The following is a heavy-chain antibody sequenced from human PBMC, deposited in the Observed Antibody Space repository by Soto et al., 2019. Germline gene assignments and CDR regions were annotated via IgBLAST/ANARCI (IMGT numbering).Heavy chain of an antibody. J-gene: IGHJ4*02. V-gene: IGHV1-2*02. CDR3: AREGDSGYDFLTSPAPVDY. CDR2: INPNSGGT. Sequence: ASVKVSCKASGYTFTGYYIHWVRQAPGQGLEWMGWINPNSGGTNYAQKFQGRVTMTRDTSISTAYMELSRLRSDDTAVYYCAREGDSGYDFLTSPAPVDYRGQGTLVTFSS. D-gene: IGHD5-12*01. CDR1: GYTFTGYY.